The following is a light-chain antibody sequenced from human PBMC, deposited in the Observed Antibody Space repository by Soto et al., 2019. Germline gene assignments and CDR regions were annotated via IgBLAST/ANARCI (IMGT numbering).Light chain of an antibody. Sequence: QSVLTQPASVSGSPGQSITISCTGTSSDVGGYNYVSWHQQHPGKAPKLMIYDVTNRPSGVSNRFSGSKSGNTASLTISRLQAEDEADYYCSSYTSSSTRVFGGGTKLTVL. CDR2: DVT. V-gene: IGLV2-14*01. CDR3: SSYTSSSTRV. CDR1: SSDVGGYNY. J-gene: IGLJ2*01.